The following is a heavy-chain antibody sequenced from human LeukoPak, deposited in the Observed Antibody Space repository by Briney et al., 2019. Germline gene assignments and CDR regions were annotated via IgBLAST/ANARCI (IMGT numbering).Heavy chain of an antibody. J-gene: IGHJ4*02. V-gene: IGHV3-11*05. Sequence: GGSLRLSCAASGFTFSTNAMNWIRQAPGKGLEGVSYISSRSSSTSYADSVKGRFTISKDNAKKSLYLQMNSLRAEDTAVYYCAREIAAAGTDYWGQGTLVTVSS. CDR1: GFTFSTNA. D-gene: IGHD6-13*01. CDR3: AREIAAAGTDY. CDR2: ISSRSSST.